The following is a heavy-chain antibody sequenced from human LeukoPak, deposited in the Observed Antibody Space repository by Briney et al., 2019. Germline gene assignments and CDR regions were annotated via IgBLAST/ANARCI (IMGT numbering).Heavy chain of an antibody. CDR3: ARDTRGGTYRYNFLDY. Sequence: GGSLRLTCAASGFTFSDFDMTWVRQAPGKGPEWLSYIDSSGTVRYYADSANRRFTISRDNAKNSLHLQMGSLRAEDTAVYYCARDTRGGTYRYNFLDYWGLGTLVTVSS. J-gene: IGHJ4*02. CDR1: GFTFSDFD. D-gene: IGHD3-16*02. CDR2: IDSSGTVR. V-gene: IGHV3-48*03.